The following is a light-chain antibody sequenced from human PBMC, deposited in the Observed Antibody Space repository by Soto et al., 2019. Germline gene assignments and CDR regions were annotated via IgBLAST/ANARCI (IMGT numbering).Light chain of an antibody. V-gene: IGLV2-14*02. CDR1: HSDVGSSNF. CDR3: SSYTTTSTVV. CDR2: ADS. J-gene: IGLJ3*02. Sequence: QSALTQPASVSGSPGQSITISCTGTHSDVGSSNFVSWFLQHPGKAPKLIIFADSKRPSGVSNRFSGSRSGNTASLTISGLQAEDEADYYCSSYTTTSTVVFGGGTKLTVL.